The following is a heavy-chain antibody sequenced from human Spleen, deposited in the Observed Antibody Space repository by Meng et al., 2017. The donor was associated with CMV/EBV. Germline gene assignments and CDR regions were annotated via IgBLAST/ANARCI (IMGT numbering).Heavy chain of an antibody. CDR1: GFTFSDYY. J-gene: IGHJ6*02. D-gene: IGHD2-15*01. V-gene: IGHV3-11*04. CDR2: ITSSASTI. Sequence: GESLKISCAASGFTFSDYYMSWIRQAPGKGLEWISYITSSASTIYYADSVKGRFTISRDNAHNSLYLQMTSLRVEDTAVYYCARDLMVAATGYYYYYGMDVWGQGTTVTVSS. CDR3: ARDLMVAATGYYYYYGMDV.